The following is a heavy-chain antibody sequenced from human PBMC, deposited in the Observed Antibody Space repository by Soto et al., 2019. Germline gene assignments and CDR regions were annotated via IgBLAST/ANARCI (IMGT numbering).Heavy chain of an antibody. V-gene: IGHV3-66*01. J-gene: IGHJ4*02. D-gene: IGHD3-22*01. CDR3: AIRASYYDSSGYFDY. CDR1: GFTVSSNY. CDR2: ITASGGST. Sequence: PGGSLRLSCAASGFTVSSNYMSWVRQAPGKGLEWVSAITASGGSTYYTDSVKGRFTISRDNSKNTLYLQMNSLRAEDTAVYYCAIRASYYDSSGYFDYWGQGTLVTVSS.